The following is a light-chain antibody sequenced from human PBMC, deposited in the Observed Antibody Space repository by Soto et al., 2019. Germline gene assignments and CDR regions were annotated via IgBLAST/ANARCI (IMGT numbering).Light chain of an antibody. Sequence: DIQMTQSPSSVSASVGDRVTITCRASQGISSWLAWYQQKPGKAPKLLIFAASSLQSGVPPRFSGSRSGTDFTLTISSLHPEDFATYYCQQTYSTPYTFGQGTRLEIK. V-gene: IGKV1-12*01. CDR1: QGISSW. J-gene: IGKJ5*01. CDR2: AAS. CDR3: QQTYSTPYT.